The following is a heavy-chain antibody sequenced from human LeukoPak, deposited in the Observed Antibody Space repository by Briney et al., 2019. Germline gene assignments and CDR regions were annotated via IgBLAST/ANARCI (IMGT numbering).Heavy chain of an antibody. CDR3: ARWSGSVTARNYYYYMDV. Sequence: SETLSLTCTVSGGSVGRGNYYWTWIRQPAGSGLEWIGRIYTSGTTDYNPSLRTRVTISVDASRNQFSLNLSSVTAADTAVYYCARWSGSVTARNYYYYMDVWGEGTTVTVSS. CDR1: GGSVGRGNYY. J-gene: IGHJ6*03. V-gene: IGHV4-61*02. D-gene: IGHD6-6*01. CDR2: IYTSGTT.